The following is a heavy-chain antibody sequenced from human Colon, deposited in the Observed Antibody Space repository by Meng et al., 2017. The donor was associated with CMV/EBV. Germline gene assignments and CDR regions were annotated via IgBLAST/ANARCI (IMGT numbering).Heavy chain of an antibody. Sequence: GGSLRLSCAVSGFTSTTHGMHWVRQAPGKGLEWVAFIAYDGSKTLHADSVKGRFTISRDKSNNTLYLQMNSLRPDDMAVYYCARVGGIVGATNYTFDIWGQGTMVTVSS. D-gene: IGHD1-26*01. J-gene: IGHJ3*02. V-gene: IGHV3-30*02. CDR1: GFTSTTHG. CDR2: IAYDGSKT. CDR3: ARVGGIVGATNYTFDI.